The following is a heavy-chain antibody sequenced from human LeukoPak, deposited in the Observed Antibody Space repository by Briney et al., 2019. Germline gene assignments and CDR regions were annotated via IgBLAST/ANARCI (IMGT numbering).Heavy chain of an antibody. CDR1: GGTFSSAA. V-gene: IGHV1-69*13. Sequence: SVKVSCKASGGTFSSAAISWVRQAPGQGLEWMGGIIPIFGTANYAQKFQGRVTITADESTSTAYMGLSSLRSEDTAVYYCARLTPNSIYADYGYWGQGTLVTVSS. CDR2: IIPIFGTA. D-gene: IGHD4-17*01. CDR3: ARLTPNSIYADYGY. J-gene: IGHJ4*02.